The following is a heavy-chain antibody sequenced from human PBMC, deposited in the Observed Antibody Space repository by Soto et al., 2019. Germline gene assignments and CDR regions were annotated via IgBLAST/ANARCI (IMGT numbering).Heavy chain of an antibody. CDR1: GGTFSSYA. D-gene: IGHD5-18*01. Sequence: VASVKVSCKASGGTFSSYAISWGRQAPGQGLEWMGGIIPIFGTANYAQKLQGRVTITADESTSTAYMELSSLRSEDTAVYYCARSSGDTAMVYYYYGMDVWGQGTTVTVSS. J-gene: IGHJ6*02. CDR2: IIPIFGTA. V-gene: IGHV1-69*13. CDR3: ARSSGDTAMVYYYYGMDV.